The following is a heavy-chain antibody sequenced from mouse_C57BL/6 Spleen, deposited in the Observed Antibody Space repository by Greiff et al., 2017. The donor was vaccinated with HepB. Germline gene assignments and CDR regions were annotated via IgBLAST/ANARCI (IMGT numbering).Heavy chain of an antibody. D-gene: IGHD2-4*01. CDR3: ASYYDTDY. V-gene: IGHV1-82*01. CDR1: GYAFSSSW. CDR2: IYPGDGDT. J-gene: IGHJ2*01. Sequence: QVQLQQSGPELVKPGASVKISCKASGYAFSSSWMNWVKQRPGKGLEWIGRIYPGDGDTNYNGKFKGKATLTADKSSSTAYMQLSSLTSEDSAVYFCASYYDTDYWGQGTTLTVSS.